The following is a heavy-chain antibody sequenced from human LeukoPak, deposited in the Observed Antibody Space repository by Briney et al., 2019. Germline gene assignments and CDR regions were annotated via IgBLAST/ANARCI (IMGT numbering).Heavy chain of an antibody. CDR3: AGRSEAAAAPFDY. CDR1: GGSISSYY. CDR2: IYYSGSA. Sequence: SETLSLTCTVSGGSISSYYWSWIRQPPGKGLEWIGYIYYSGSANYNPSLKSRVTISVDTSKNQFSLKLSSVTAADTAVYYCAGRSEAAAAPFDYWGQGTLVTVSS. V-gene: IGHV4-59*08. D-gene: IGHD6-13*01. J-gene: IGHJ4*02.